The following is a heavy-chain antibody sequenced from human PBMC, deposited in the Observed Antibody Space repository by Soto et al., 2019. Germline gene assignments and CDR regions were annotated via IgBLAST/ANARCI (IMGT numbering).Heavy chain of an antibody. J-gene: IGHJ4*02. D-gene: IGHD6-13*01. CDR3: ARAEGSSSWSFDY. V-gene: IGHV1-18*01. CDR2: ISAYNGNT. Sequence: ASVNVSCKASGYTFTSYGISWVRQAPGQGLEWMGWISAYNGNTNYAQKLQGRVTITTDKSTSTAYMELSSLRSEDTAVYYCARAEGSSSWSFDYWGQGTLVTVSS. CDR1: GYTFTSYG.